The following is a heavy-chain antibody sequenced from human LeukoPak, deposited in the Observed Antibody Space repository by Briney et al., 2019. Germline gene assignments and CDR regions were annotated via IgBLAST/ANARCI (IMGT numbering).Heavy chain of an antibody. CDR3: AKARGYYGSGSYGVGFDY. D-gene: IGHD3-10*01. CDR1: GFTFDDYA. V-gene: IGHV3-9*01. J-gene: IGHJ4*02. CDR2: ISWNSGSI. Sequence: GRSLRLSCAASGFTFDDYAMHWVRQAPGKGLEWVSGISWNSGSIGYADSVKGRFTISRDNAKNSLYLQMNSLRAEDTALYYCAKARGYYGSGSYGVGFDYWGQGTLVTASS.